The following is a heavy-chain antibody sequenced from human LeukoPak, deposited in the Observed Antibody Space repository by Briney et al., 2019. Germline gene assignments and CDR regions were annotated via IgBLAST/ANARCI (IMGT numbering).Heavy chain of an antibody. CDR1: GFTFSNYA. CDR2: INGSGGRT. J-gene: IGHJ4*02. V-gene: IGHV3-23*01. CDR3: AKNRGLPL. Sequence: PGGSLRLSCAASGFTFSNYAMSWVRQAPGKGLEWVSDINGSGGRTYYAGSVKGRFTISRDNSKNTLYLQMNSLRAEDTAVYYCAKNRGLPLWGQGTLVTVSS.